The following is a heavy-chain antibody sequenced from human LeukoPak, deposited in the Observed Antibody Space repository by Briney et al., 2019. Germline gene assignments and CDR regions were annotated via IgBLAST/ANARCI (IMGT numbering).Heavy chain of an antibody. CDR3: AREVRQLWLRSGWFDP. J-gene: IGHJ5*02. CDR2: IIPIFGTA. Sequence: SVKVSCTASGGTFSSYAISWVRQAPGQGLEWMGGIIPIFGTANYAQKFQGRVTITADESTSTAYMELSSLRSEDTAVYYCAREVRQLWLRSGWFDPWGQGTLVTVSS. V-gene: IGHV1-69*01. CDR1: GGTFSSYA. D-gene: IGHD5-18*01.